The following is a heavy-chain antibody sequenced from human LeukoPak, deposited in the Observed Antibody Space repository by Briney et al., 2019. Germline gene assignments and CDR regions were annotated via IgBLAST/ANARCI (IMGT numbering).Heavy chain of an antibody. CDR2: ISGSGGST. D-gene: IGHD3-16*02. V-gene: IGHV3-23*01. J-gene: IGHJ4*02. CDR3: AISATYVWGSYRSYYFDY. Sequence: PGGSLRLSCAASGFTFSSYAMSWVRQAPGKGLEWVSAISGSGGSTYYADSVKGRFTIYRDNSKNTLYLQMNSLRAEDTAVYYCAISATYVWGSYRSYYFDYWGQGTLVTVSS. CDR1: GFTFSSYA.